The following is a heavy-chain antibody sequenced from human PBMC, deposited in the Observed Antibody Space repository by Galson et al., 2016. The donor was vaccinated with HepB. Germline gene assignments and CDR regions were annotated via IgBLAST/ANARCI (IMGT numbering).Heavy chain of an antibody. CDR1: GFTFSSYG. J-gene: IGHJ4*02. CDR3: AREDGDFDY. CDR2: IYYDGTEK. Sequence: SLRPSCAASGFTFSSYGMHWVRQAPGKGLEWVAIIYYDGTEKYYGDSVKGRFTISRDNSKNTLFLQMNSLRVEDTAVYYCAREDGDFDYWGQGTLVTVSS. D-gene: IGHD4-17*01. V-gene: IGHV3-33*01.